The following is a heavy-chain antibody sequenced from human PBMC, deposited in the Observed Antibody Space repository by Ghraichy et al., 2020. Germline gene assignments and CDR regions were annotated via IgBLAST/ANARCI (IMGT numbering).Heavy chain of an antibody. D-gene: IGHD6-19*01. V-gene: IGHV4-34*01. CDR2: INHSGST. CDR3: ARRRSSGWTTSARYYFDY. Sequence: SETLSLTCAVYGGSFSGYYWSWIRQPPGKGLEWIGEINHSGSTNYNPSLKSRVTISVDTSKNQFSLKLSSVTAADTAVYYCARRRSSGWTTSARYYFDYWGQGTLVTVSS. J-gene: IGHJ4*02. CDR1: GGSFSGYY.